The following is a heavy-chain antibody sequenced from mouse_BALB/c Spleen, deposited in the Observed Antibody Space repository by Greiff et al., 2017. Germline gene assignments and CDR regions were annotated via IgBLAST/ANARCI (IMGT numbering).Heavy chain of an antibody. D-gene: IGHD1-1*01. Sequence: EVKLMESGGGLVKPGGSLKLSCAASGFTFSDYYMYWVRQTPEKRLEWVATISDGGSYTYYPDSVKGRFTISRDNAKNNLYLQMSSLKSEDTAMYYCARGYYGSRNYYFDYWGQGTTLTVSS. CDR2: ISDGGSYT. CDR3: ARGYYGSRNYYFDY. J-gene: IGHJ2*01. V-gene: IGHV5-4*02. CDR1: GFTFSDYY.